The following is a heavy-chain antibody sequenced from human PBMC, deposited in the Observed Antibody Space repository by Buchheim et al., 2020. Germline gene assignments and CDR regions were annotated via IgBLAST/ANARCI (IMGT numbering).Heavy chain of an antibody. Sequence: EVQLVESGGGLVQPGGSLRLSCAASGVTLSSDWMHWVRHVPGKGLVWVSSVNGDGSGTRYADSVKGRFTISRDNAQNTLYLQMNRLRAEDTAVYYCVGGYDGDYWGQGTL. D-gene: IGHD3-3*01. V-gene: IGHV3-74*01. CDR1: GVTLSSDW. CDR3: VGGYDGDY. J-gene: IGHJ4*02. CDR2: VNGDGSGT.